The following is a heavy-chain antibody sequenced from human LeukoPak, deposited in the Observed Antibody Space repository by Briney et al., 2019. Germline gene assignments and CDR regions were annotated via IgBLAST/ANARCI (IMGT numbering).Heavy chain of an antibody. CDR2: ICTDGSST. CDR3: ARGASNRFDY. J-gene: IGHJ4*02. D-gene: IGHD1-14*01. CDR1: GFTFSSYW. V-gene: IGHV3-74*01. Sequence: GGSLRLSCAASGFTFSSYWMHWVRQAPGKGLVWVSRICTDGSSTNYADSVKGRFTISRDNAKNTLYLQMNSLRAEDTAVYYCARGASNRFDYWGQGTLVTVSS.